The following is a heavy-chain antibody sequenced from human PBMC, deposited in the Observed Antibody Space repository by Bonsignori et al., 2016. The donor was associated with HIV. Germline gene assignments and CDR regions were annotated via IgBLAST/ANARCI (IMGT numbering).Heavy chain of an antibody. CDR2: ISSSSTI. Sequence: VRQAPGKGLEWVSSISSSSTIYYADSVKGRFTISRDNAKNSLYLQMNSLRAEDTAVYYCARGSRSSGIAVAGTFDYWGQGTLVTVSS. CDR3: ARGSRSSGIAVAGTFDY. V-gene: IGHV3-69-1*02. D-gene: IGHD6-19*01. J-gene: IGHJ4*02.